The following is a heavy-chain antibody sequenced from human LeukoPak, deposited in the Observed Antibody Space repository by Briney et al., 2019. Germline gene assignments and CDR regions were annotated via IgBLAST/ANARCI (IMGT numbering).Heavy chain of an antibody. V-gene: IGHV4-34*01. CDR1: GGSFSGYY. CDR2: INHSGST. D-gene: IGHD6-13*01. J-gene: IGHJ6*02. CDR3: ARVPRGPIAAARGMDV. Sequence: PSETLSLTCAVYGGSFSGYYWSWIRQPPGKGLEWIGEINHSGSTNYNPSLNSRVTLSVDTSTNQFSLKLRSVPPADTAVYSCARVPRGPIAAARGMDVWGQGTTVTVSS.